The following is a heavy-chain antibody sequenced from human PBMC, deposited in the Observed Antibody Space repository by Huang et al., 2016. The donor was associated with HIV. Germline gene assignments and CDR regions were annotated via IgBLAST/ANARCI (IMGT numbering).Heavy chain of an antibody. V-gene: IGHV2-5*01. Sequence: QITLKESGPTLVKPTQTLTLTCSFSGFSLTPSGVAVGWIRQPPGKALEWLALIYWNNEERFSPDLKTRLTITKDTPKNEVVLTMTNMEPVDTATYYCVHRLRYGKWYVDYWGQGVLVTVSS. D-gene: IGHD6-13*01. CDR2: IYWNNEE. J-gene: IGHJ4*02. CDR1: GFSLTPSGVA. CDR3: VHRLRYGKWYVDY.